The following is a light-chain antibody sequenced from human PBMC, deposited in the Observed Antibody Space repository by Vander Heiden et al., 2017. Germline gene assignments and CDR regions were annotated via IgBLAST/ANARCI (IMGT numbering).Light chain of an antibody. V-gene: IGLV1-40*01. CDR1: RSAIGAGHD. Sequence: QSVLTQPPSVSGAPGQRVTISCTGSRSAIGAGHDVHWYQQLPGTAPKLLVYRNSNRPSGVPDRFSASKSGSSASLAITGLQAEDEADYYCQSFDASLRGWVFGGGTKLTVL. CDR3: QSFDASLRGWV. J-gene: IGLJ3*02. CDR2: RNS.